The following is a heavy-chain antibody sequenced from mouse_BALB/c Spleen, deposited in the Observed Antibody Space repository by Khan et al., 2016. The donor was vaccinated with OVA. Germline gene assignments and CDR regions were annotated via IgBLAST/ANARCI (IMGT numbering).Heavy chain of an antibody. Sequence: VKLQESGAELAKPGASVKMSCKASGYTFINYWILWVKQRPGQGLEWIGYINPSTGYTEYNQNFKDKATLTADKSSSTAYMQLSSLTSEDSAVYYCARRGLRWDFDYWDQGTTLTVSS. CDR1: GYTFINYW. D-gene: IGHD1-1*01. CDR3: ARRGLRWDFDY. V-gene: IGHV1-7*01. CDR2: INPSTGYT. J-gene: IGHJ2*01.